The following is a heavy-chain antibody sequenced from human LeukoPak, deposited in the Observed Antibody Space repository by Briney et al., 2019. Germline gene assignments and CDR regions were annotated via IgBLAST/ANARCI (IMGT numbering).Heavy chain of an antibody. CDR2: AWNDGRTT. V-gene: IGHV3-33*01. D-gene: IGHD1-26*01. J-gene: IGHJ4*02. CDR3: ATDGSERDIDN. CDR1: GFTFWKYG. Sequence: PGRSLRLSCATSGFTFWKYGMHWVRQAPGKGLEWVAIAWNDGRTTHHADSVKGRSSISRDNSKNTLYLQVNSLRAEDTAVYYCATDGSERDIDNWGRGTLVTVSA.